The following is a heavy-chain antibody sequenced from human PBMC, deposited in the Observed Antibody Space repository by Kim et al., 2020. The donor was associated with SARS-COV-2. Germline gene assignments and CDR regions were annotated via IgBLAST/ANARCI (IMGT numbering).Heavy chain of an antibody. CDR1: GGSISSNNYY. CDR3: ARHSQSWLQSQFDS. J-gene: IGHJ4*02. CDR2: MYLSGTT. D-gene: IGHD5-12*01. Sequence: SETLSLTCTVSGGSISSNNYYWGWIRQPPGKGLEWIGSMYLSGTTYYNPSLKSRVTISVDTSKNQFSLKLSSVTAADTAVYYCARHSQSWLQSQFDSWGQGTLVTVSS. V-gene: IGHV4-39*01.